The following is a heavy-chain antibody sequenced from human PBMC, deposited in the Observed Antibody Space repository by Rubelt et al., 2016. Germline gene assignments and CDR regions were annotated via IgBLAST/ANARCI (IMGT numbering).Heavy chain of an antibody. Sequence: GGGVVQPGRSLRLSCAASGFTFSSYGMHWVRQAPGKGLEWVSSISSSSSYIYYADSVKGRFTISRDNAKNSLYLQMNSLRAEDTAVYYCARDRPNWNDGGGFDYWGQGTLVTVSS. CDR3: ARDRPNWNDGGGFDY. CDR2: ISSSSSYI. V-gene: IGHV3-21*01. J-gene: IGHJ4*02. D-gene: IGHD1-1*01. CDR1: GFTFSSYG.